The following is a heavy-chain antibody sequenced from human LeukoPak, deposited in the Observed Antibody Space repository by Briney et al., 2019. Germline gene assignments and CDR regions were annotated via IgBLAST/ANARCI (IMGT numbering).Heavy chain of an antibody. CDR2: MYYSGST. Sequence: SETLSLTCTVSGDSISSYYWSWIREPPGRGLEWIGYMYYSGSTNYNPSLKSRVTISVDTSKNQFSLKLSSVTAADTAVYYCARGIIVGATWGENYNCFDPWGQGTLVTVSS. D-gene: IGHD1-26*01. CDR3: ARGIIVGATWGENYNCFDP. J-gene: IGHJ5*02. V-gene: IGHV4-59*01. CDR1: GDSISSYY.